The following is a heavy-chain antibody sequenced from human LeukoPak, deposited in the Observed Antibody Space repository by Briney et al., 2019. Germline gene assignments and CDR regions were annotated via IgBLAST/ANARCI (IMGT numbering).Heavy chain of an antibody. V-gene: IGHV1-46*01. CDR3: ARASITGTADDAFDI. D-gene: IGHD1-20*01. CDR1: GYTFTSYY. Sequence: ASVKVSCKASGYTFTSYYMHWVRQAPGQGLEWMGIINPSGGSTSYAQKFQGRVTMTRDMSTSTVYMELSSLRSEDTAVYYCARASITGTADDAFDIWAKGQWSPSLQ. CDR2: INPSGGST. J-gene: IGHJ3*02.